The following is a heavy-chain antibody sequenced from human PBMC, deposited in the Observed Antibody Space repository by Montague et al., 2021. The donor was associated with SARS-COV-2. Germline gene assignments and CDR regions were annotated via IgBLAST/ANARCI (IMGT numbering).Heavy chain of an antibody. CDR3: AKDEDYTSSCHY. V-gene: IGHV3-7*01. Sequence: SLRLSCAASGFRSTSNWMTWVRQAPGKGLEWVAHIKQDGGETNYADSVKGRFTISGDNAKNLIFLQMNDLRAEDSAIYYCAKDEDYTSSCHYWGQGTLVTVSS. CDR1: GFRSTSNW. D-gene: IGHD6-13*01. J-gene: IGHJ4*02. CDR2: IKQDGGET.